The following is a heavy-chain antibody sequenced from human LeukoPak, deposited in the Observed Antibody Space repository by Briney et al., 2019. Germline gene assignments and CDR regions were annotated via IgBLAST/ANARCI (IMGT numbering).Heavy chain of an antibody. V-gene: IGHV4-39*07. D-gene: IGHD3-22*01. CDR2: IYNGEST. CDR1: GGSISSYY. J-gene: IGHJ4*02. Sequence: PSETLSLTCTVSGGSISSYYWSWIRQPPGKGLEWIGSIYNGESTYYNPSLKGRVTISVDTSKNQLSLKVSSVTAADTAVYYCASGEPRYSSRIVVGDNWGQGTLVTVSS. CDR3: ASGEPRYSSRIVVGDN.